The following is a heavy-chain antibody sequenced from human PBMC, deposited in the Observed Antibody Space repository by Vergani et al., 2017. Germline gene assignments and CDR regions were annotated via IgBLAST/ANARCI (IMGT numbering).Heavy chain of an antibody. J-gene: IGHJ6*03. CDR3: ARASWRALVGYYYYMDV. CDR2: SFPSGNS. Sequence: QLQLQESGSGLVKPSQTLSLTCAVSGDSITNGGFSWNWIRQPPGKGPEWIGYSFPSGNSDYNPSLKNRVSISLDKSKNQFSLWVNSVTAADTAVYFCARASWRALVGYYYYMDVWGKGKTVVVSS. CDR1: GDSITNGGFS. D-gene: IGHD3-3*01. V-gene: IGHV4-30-2*01.